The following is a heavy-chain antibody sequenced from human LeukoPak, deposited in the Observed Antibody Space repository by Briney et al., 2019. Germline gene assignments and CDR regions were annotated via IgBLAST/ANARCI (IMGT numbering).Heavy chain of an antibody. V-gene: IGHV4-61*02. D-gene: IGHD6-13*01. CDR2: INTSGST. Sequence: SQTLSLTCTVSGGSISSGSYFWTWIRQPAGKGPEWIGRINTSGSTNYNPSLKSRVTISVDTSKNQFSLKLSSVTAADTAVFYCAREGYTSSWYSGYYYFDYWGRGTLVTVSS. CDR3: AREGYTSSWYSGYYYFDY. J-gene: IGHJ4*02. CDR1: GGSISSGSYF.